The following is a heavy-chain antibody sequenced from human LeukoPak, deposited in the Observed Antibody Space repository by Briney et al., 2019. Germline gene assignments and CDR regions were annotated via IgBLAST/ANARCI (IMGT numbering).Heavy chain of an antibody. D-gene: IGHD3-9*01. CDR3: VKSYYDILTGYSPLGGYFDY. Sequence: GGSLRLSCSASGFTFSSYAMHWVRLAPGKGLEYVSAISSNGGSTYYADSVKGRFTISRDNSKNTLHLQMSSLRAEDTAVYYCVKSYYDILTGYSPLGGYFDYWGQGTLVTVSS. CDR2: ISSNGGST. V-gene: IGHV3-64D*06. J-gene: IGHJ4*02. CDR1: GFTFSSYA.